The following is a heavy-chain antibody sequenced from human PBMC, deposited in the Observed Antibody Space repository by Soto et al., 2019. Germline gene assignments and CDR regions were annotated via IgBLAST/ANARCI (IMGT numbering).Heavy chain of an antibody. CDR3: ASCGGGSYYYYSYGMDV. CDR2: IIPIFGTA. V-gene: IGHV1-69*01. D-gene: IGHD2-21*02. CDR1: GGTFSSYA. Sequence: QVQLVQSGAEVKKPGSSVKVSCKASGGTFSSYAISWVRQAPGQALEWMGGIIPIFGTANYAQKFQGRVTITADESTSTAYMEVSRLRSEETAVYYCASCGGGSYYYYSYGMDVWGQGTTVTVSS. J-gene: IGHJ6*02.